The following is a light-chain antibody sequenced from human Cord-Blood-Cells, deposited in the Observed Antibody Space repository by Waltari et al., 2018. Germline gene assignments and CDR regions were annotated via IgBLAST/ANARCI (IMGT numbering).Light chain of an antibody. J-gene: IGLJ2*01. CDR1: SSDVGGYNY. CDR3: SSYTSSSVV. Sequence: QSALTQPASVSGSPGQSITISCTGTSSDVGGYNYVSWYQQHPGKAPKLMVYEVSNRPSGVSSRFSGSKSGNTASLSISGLQAEDEADDYCSSYTSSSVVFGGGTKLTVL. CDR2: EVS. V-gene: IGLV2-14*01.